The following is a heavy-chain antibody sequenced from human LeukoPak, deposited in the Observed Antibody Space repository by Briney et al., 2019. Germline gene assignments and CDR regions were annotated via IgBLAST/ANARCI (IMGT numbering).Heavy chain of an antibody. Sequence: GGSLTLSCAASGFTFSSYAMSWVRQPPGKGLEWISAISGSGCTTYSEDSVKGRFTIYRDNSKNTLYLQMNSLRAEDTAVYYCAKRLSYGSSWYYFDYWGQGTLVTVSS. D-gene: IGHD6-13*01. CDR2: ISGSGCTT. J-gene: IGHJ4*02. V-gene: IGHV3-23*01. CDR1: GFTFSSYA. CDR3: AKRLSYGSSWYYFDY.